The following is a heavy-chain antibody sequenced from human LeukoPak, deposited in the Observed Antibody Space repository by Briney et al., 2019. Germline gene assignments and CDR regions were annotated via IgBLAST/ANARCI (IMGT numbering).Heavy chain of an antibody. V-gene: IGHV1-69*13. CDR2: IIPIFGTA. CDR3: ARVHVDIVAYWYFDL. D-gene: IGHD5-12*01. Sequence: SSVKVSCKASGGTFSSYAISWVRQAPGQGLEWMGGIIPIFGTANYAQKFQGRVTITADESTSTAYMELSSLRSEDTAVYYCARVHVDIVAYWYFDLWGRGTLVTVSS. CDR1: GGTFSSYA. J-gene: IGHJ2*01.